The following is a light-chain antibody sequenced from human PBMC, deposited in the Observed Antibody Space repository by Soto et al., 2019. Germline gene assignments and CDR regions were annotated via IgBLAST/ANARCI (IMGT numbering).Light chain of an antibody. CDR2: SNN. CDR3: AAWDDSLHVYF. J-gene: IGLJ1*01. V-gene: IGLV1-44*01. Sequence: QAVVTQPPSASGTPGQKVTISCSGSSSNIGSNTVTWYQHLPGTAPKLLIYSNNQRSSGVPGRFSGSKSGTSAFLAITGVQSEDGADYYCAAWDDSLHVYFFGTGTKVTVL. CDR1: SSNIGSNT.